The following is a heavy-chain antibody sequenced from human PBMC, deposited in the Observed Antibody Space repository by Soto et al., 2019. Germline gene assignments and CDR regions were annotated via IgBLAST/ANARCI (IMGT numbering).Heavy chain of an antibody. V-gene: IGHV3-30*18. CDR1: GFTFSSYG. CDR3: AKGRTGTNGPDYYYYMDV. CDR2: ISYDGSNK. Sequence: GGSLRLSCAASGFTFSSYGMHWVRQAPGKGLEWVAVISYDGSNKYYADSVKGRFTISRDNSKNTLYLQMNSLRAEDTAVYYCAKGRTGTNGPDYYYYMDVWGKGTTVTVSS. D-gene: IGHD1-7*01. J-gene: IGHJ6*03.